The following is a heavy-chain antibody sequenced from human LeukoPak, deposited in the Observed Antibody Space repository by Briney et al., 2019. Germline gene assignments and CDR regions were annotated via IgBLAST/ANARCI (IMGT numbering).Heavy chain of an antibody. D-gene: IGHD3-9*01. CDR1: GFTFTIFG. Sequence: SGGSLRLSCAASGFTFTIFGLNWVRQAPGKGPEWVSAISGSGGSTYYADSVKGRFTISRDNSKNTLYLQMNSLRAEDTAVYYCATAPYYDILTGSQTDYWGQGTLVTVSS. CDR3: ATAPYYDILTGSQTDY. J-gene: IGHJ4*02. CDR2: ISGSGGST. V-gene: IGHV3-23*01.